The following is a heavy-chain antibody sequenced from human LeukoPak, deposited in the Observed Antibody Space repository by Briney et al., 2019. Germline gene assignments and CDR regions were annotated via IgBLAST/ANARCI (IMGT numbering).Heavy chain of an antibody. D-gene: IGHD6-19*01. V-gene: IGHV4-39*01. CDR2: IYYSGST. CDR3: ARRMAVAGTEVFDY. CDR1: GGSITSNYHY. J-gene: IGHJ4*02. Sequence: SETLSLTCTVSGGSITSNYHYWGWIRQPPGKGLEWIGSIYYSGSTYYNPSLKSRVTISVDTSKNQFSLKLSSVTAADTAVYYCARRMAVAGTEVFDYWGQGTLVTISS.